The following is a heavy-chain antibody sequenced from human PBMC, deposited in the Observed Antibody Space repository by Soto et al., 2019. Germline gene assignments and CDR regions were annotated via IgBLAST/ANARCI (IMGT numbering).Heavy chain of an antibody. CDR3: AKGGCSSFICRVFDY. V-gene: IGHV3-23*01. CDR2: ISGSGGST. Sequence: GGSLRLSCAASGFTFSIYAMSWVRQAPGKGLEWVSAISGSGGSTYYADSVKGRFTISRDNAKNTLYLQMNSLRAEDTAIYYCAKGGCSSFICRVFDYWGQGSLVTVSS. D-gene: IGHD2-2*01. J-gene: IGHJ4*02. CDR1: GFTFSIYA.